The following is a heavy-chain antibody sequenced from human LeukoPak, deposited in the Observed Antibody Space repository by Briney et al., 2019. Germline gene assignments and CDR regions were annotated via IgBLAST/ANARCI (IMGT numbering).Heavy chain of an antibody. CDR3: ARDQARTTTWYLYMNF. V-gene: IGHV1-2*06. CDR1: GYTFTGYN. CDR2: IDPDSGVT. J-gene: IGHJ4*02. D-gene: IGHD3/OR15-3a*01. Sequence: ASVKVSCKASGYTFTGYNIHWVRQAPGQGLEGMGRIDPDSGVTNSAQKFKARVSMTRDTSITTAYMELSGLRSDDTAVYYCARDQARTTTWYLYMNFWGQGTLVTVSS.